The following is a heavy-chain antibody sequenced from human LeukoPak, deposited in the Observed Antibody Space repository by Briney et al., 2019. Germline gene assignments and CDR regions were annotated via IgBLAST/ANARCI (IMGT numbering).Heavy chain of an antibody. CDR1: GFTFSSYA. D-gene: IGHD4-23*01. V-gene: IGHV3-30*04. Sequence: GGSLRLSCAASGFTFSSYAMHWVRQAPGKGLEWVALISYDGSNKYYADSVKGRFTISRDNSKNTLYLQMNSLRAEDTAVYYCARDLEVVTPRPLLRYWGQGTLVTVSS. J-gene: IGHJ4*02. CDR3: ARDLEVVTPRPLLRY. CDR2: ISYDGSNK.